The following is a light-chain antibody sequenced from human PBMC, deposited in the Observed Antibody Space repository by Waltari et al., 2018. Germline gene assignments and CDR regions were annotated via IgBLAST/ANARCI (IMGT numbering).Light chain of an antibody. Sequence: SSELTQDPAVSVALGQTVRITCQADSLRSYYASWYQQKPGQAPVLVIYGKNNRPSGIPDRFSGSSSGNTASLTITGAQAEDEADYYCNSRDSSGNHLRVFGGGTKLTVL. CDR2: GKN. J-gene: IGLJ3*02. CDR1: SLRSYY. CDR3: NSRDSSGNHLRV. V-gene: IGLV3-19*01.